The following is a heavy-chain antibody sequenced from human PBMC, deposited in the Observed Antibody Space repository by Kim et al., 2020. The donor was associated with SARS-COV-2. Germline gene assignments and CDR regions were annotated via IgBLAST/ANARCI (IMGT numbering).Heavy chain of an antibody. V-gene: IGHV3-30*04. CDR3: ARGDGMTAIPFVAFYYGMDV. Sequence: GGSLRLSCAASGFTFSSYAMHWVRQAPGKGLEWVAVISYDGSNKYYADSVKGRFTISRDNSKNTLYLQMNSLRAEDTAVYYCARGDGMTAIPFVAFYYGMDVWGQGTTVTASS. J-gene: IGHJ6*02. D-gene: IGHD2-2*02. CDR1: GFTFSSYA. CDR2: ISYDGSNK.